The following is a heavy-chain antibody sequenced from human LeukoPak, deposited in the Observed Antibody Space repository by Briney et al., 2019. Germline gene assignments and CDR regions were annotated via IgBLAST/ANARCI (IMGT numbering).Heavy chain of an antibody. CDR3: AREMYNSGSYAFDI. Sequence: SETLSLTCIVSGGSISSYYWSWIRQPPGKGLEWIGYVYYIGSTNYNPSLNSRVTISVDTSKNQFSLKLSSVTAADTAVYYCAREMYNSGSYAFDIWGQGTMVTVSS. D-gene: IGHD6-19*01. J-gene: IGHJ3*02. CDR2: VYYIGST. CDR1: GGSISSYY. V-gene: IGHV4-59*01.